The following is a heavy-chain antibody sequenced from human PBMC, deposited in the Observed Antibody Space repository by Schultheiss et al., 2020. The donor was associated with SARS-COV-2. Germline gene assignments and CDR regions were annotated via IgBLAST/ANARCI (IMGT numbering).Heavy chain of an antibody. D-gene: IGHD5-12*01. V-gene: IGHV1-2*04. Sequence: ASLKVSCKASGYTFTGYYMHWVRQAPGQGLEWMGWINPNSGGTNYAQKFQGWVTMTRDTSISTAYMELSRLRSDDTAVYYCARESRGYSGYDSGYWGQGTLVTVSS. CDR2: INPNSGGT. CDR1: GYTFTGYY. J-gene: IGHJ4*02. CDR3: ARESRGYSGYDSGY.